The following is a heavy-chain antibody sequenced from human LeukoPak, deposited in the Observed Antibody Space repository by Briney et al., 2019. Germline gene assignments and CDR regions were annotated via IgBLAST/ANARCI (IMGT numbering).Heavy chain of an antibody. D-gene: IGHD3-10*01. CDR1: GYTFTSYA. Sequence: GASVKVSCKASGYTFTSYAMNWVRQAPGQGLEWMGWINTNTGNPTYAQGFTGRFVFSLDTSVSTAYLQISSLKAEDTAVYYCARDSELWFGELLYYYYGMDVWGQGTTVTVSS. CDR3: ARDSELWFGELLYYYYGMDV. J-gene: IGHJ6*02. V-gene: IGHV7-4-1*02. CDR2: INTNTGNP.